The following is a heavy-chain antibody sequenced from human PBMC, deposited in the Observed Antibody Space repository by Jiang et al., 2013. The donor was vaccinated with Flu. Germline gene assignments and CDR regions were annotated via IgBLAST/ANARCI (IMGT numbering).Heavy chain of an antibody. J-gene: IGHJ4*02. CDR1: GGSISSYY. CDR3: ARGGYYDSSGYYYFDY. V-gene: IGHV4-59*08. D-gene: IGHD3-22*01. Sequence: GLVKPSETLSLTCTVSGGSISSYYWSWIRQHPGKGLEWIGYIYYSGSTYYNPSLKSRVTISVDTSKNQFSLKLSSVTAADTAVYYCARGGYYDSSGYYYFDYWGQGTLVTVSS. CDR2: IYYSGST.